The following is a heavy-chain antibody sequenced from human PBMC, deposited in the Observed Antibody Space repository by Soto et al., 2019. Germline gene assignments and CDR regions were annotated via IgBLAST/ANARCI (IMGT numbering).Heavy chain of an antibody. D-gene: IGHD5-12*01. CDR1: GFSFSSYA. V-gene: IGHV3-23*01. J-gene: IGHJ6*03. Sequence: PGGSLRLSCAASGFSFSSYAMSWVRQAPGKGLEWVSAISGSGGSTYYADSVKGRFTISRDNSKNTLYLQMNSLRAEDTAVYYCAKDNPLSGYSGYDSYYYYYMDVWGKGTTVTVSS. CDR3: AKDNPLSGYSGYDSYYYYYMDV. CDR2: ISGSGGST.